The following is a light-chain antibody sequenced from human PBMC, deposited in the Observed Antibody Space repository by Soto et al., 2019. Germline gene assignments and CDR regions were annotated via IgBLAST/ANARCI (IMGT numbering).Light chain of an antibody. V-gene: IGLV1-47*01. CDR2: RND. CDR3: AAWDDSLSGVV. CDR1: TSNLGSNF. J-gene: IGLJ3*02. Sequence: TVTISCSGSTSNLGSNFVYWYQQVPGAAPKLLISRNDRRPSGVPDRFSGSKSGTSASLAISGLRSEDEADYHCAAWDDSLSGVVFGGGTELTV.